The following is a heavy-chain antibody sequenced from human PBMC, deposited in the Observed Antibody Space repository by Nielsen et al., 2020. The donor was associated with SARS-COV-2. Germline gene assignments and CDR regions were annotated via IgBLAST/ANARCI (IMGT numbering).Heavy chain of an antibody. J-gene: IGHJ4*02. D-gene: IGHD3-22*01. Sequence: GGSLRLSCAASGFTFSDYYMSWIRQAPGKGLEWVSAISGSGGSTYYADSVKGRFTISRDNSKNTLYLQMNSLRAEDTAVYYCAKGSYYYDSSGYYEGFDYWGQGTLVTVSS. CDR2: ISGSGGST. V-gene: IGHV3-23*01. CDR3: AKGSYYYDSSGYYEGFDY. CDR1: GFTFSDYY.